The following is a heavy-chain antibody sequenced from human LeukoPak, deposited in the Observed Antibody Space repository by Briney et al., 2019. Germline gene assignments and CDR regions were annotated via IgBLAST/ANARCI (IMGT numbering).Heavy chain of an antibody. CDR1: GFTFSNYW. V-gene: IGHV3-74*01. D-gene: IGHD4-23*01. J-gene: IGHJ4*02. CDR3: STGAPGDNSQGSRDY. CDR2: INTDGSTT. Sequence: GGSLRLSCAASGFTFSNYWMYWVRPAPGKGLVWVSRINTDGSTTTYADSVKGRFTISRDNAKNTLYLQMSSLRAEDTAVYYCSTGAPGDNSQGSRDYWGQGTLVTVSS.